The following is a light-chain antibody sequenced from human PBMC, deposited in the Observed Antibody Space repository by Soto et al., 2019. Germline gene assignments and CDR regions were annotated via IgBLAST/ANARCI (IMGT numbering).Light chain of an antibody. CDR3: QQYQKWLPGGT. J-gene: IGKJ2*01. V-gene: IGKV3-15*01. CDR2: DAS. CDR1: LTINND. Sequence: MVMTQSPVTLSVSPGERATLSCRASLTINNDLAWYHQTPGQAPRLLIYDASTRGAGVPDRFSGSGSGTEFTLTISSQQSEDLGLYYCQQYQKWLPGGTFGRGTKLEIK.